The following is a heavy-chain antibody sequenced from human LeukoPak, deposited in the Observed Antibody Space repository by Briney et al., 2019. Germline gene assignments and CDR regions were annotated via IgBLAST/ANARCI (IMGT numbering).Heavy chain of an antibody. CDR2: IYPGDSDT. D-gene: IGHD3-10*01. CDR3: ARQAFYYGSGSYAADY. CDR1: GYSFTSYW. V-gene: IGHV5-51*01. J-gene: IGHJ4*02. Sequence: GESLKISCKGSGYSFTSYWIGWVRQMPGKGLEWMGIIYPGDSDTRYSPSFQGQVTISADKSISTAYLRWSSLKASDTAMCYCARQAFYYGSGSYAADYWGQGTLVTVSS.